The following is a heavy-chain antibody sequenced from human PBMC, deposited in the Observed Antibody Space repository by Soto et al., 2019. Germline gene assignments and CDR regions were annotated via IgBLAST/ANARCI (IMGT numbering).Heavy chain of an antibody. J-gene: IGHJ6*02. Sequence: GESLKISCKGSGYSFTSYWIGWVRQMPGKGLEWMGIIYPGDSDTRYSPSFQGQVTISADKSISTAYLQWSSLKASDTAMYYCAXSTGYSYGRKYYYGMDVWGQGTTVTVSS. CDR2: IYPGDSDT. V-gene: IGHV5-51*01. CDR1: GYSFTSYW. D-gene: IGHD5-18*01. CDR3: AXSTGYSYGRKYYYGMDV.